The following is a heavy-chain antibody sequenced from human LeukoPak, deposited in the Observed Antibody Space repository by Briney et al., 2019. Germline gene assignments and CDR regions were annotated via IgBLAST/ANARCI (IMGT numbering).Heavy chain of an antibody. CDR2: INHSGST. Sequence: PSETLSLTCAVYGGSFSGYYWSWIRQPPGKGLEWIGEINHSGSTNSNPSLKSRVTISVDTSKNQFSLKLSSVTAADTAVYYCARVVRGWSQKSDYWGQGTLVTVSS. CDR3: ARVVRGWSQKSDY. CDR1: GGSFSGYY. D-gene: IGHD6-19*01. V-gene: IGHV4-34*01. J-gene: IGHJ4*02.